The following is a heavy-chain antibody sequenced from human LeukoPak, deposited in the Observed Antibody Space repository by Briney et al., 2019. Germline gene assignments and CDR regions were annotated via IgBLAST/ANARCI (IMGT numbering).Heavy chain of an antibody. D-gene: IGHD3-22*01. CDR3: AKDIARITMIVVVPWWAFDI. Sequence: PGGSLRLSCAASEFSVGSNYMTWVRQAPGKGLEWVSAISGSVGSTYYADSVKGRFTISRDNSKNTLYLQMNSLRAEDTAVYYCAKDIARITMIVVVPWWAFDIWGQGTMVTVSS. J-gene: IGHJ3*02. V-gene: IGHV3-23*01. CDR1: EFSVGSNY. CDR2: ISGSVGST.